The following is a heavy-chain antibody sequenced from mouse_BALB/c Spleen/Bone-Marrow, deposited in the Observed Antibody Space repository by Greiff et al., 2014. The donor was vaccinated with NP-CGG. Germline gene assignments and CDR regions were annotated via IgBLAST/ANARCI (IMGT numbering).Heavy chain of an antibody. CDR2: IRNKAKGYTP. V-gene: IGHV7-3*02. CDR3: AREFSSVVPYWFLDV. CDR1: GFTFTDFY. J-gene: IGHJ1*01. Sequence: EVKLVESGGGLVQPGGSLRLSCATSGFTFTDFYMTWVRQPPGKALEWLGFIRNKAKGYTPEYSASVKGRCTISRDNSQSIVYLQMNTLRAEDSATYYCAREFSSVVPYWFLDVWGAGTTVTVAS. D-gene: IGHD2-12*01.